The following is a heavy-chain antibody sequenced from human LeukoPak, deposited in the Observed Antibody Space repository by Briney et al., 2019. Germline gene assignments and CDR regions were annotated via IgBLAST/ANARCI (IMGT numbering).Heavy chain of an antibody. V-gene: IGHV3-64*01. CDR3: ARGDVLLDD. Sequence: PGGSLRLSCAASGFTFSNYAMHWVRQAPGKGLEFVSAITTNGGTTYYANSVKGRFTISRDNSKNTLYLHMGSLRAEDMAVYYCARGDVLLDDWGLGTLVTDSS. CDR1: GFTFSNYA. J-gene: IGHJ4*02. CDR2: ITTNGGTT.